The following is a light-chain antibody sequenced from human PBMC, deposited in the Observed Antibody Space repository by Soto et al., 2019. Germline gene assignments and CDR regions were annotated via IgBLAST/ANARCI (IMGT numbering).Light chain of an antibody. Sequence: EIVLTQSPATLSLFPGERATLSCRASQSLSSSLAWYQQKPGQAPRVLIYDTSSRATGIPARFSGSGSGTDFTLTISSLGPEDSAVYYCHQRSNWWTFGQGTKVDIK. CDR2: DTS. CDR3: HQRSNWWT. CDR1: QSLSSS. V-gene: IGKV3-11*01. J-gene: IGKJ1*01.